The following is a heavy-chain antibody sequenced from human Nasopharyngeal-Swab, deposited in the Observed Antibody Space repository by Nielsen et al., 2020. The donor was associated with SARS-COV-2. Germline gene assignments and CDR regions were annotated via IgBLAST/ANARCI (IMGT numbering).Heavy chain of an antibody. J-gene: IGHJ6*03. CDR1: GYTFTGYY. CDR2: INPNSGGT. Sequence: ASVKVSCKASGYTFTGYYMHWGRQAPGQGLEWMGWINPNSGGTNYAQKFQGWVTMTRDTSISTAYMELSRLRSDDTAVYYCARDPGGILFPSDYMDVCGKGTTVTVSS. D-gene: IGHD2-15*01. CDR3: ARDPGGILFPSDYMDV. V-gene: IGHV1-2*04.